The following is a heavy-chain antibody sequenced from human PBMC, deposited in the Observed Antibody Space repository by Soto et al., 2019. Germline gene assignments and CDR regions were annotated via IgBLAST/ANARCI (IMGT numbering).Heavy chain of an antibody. CDR1: GGSISSGDYY. V-gene: IGHV4-30-4*01. D-gene: IGHD4-17*01. J-gene: IGHJ5*02. Sequence: PSETLSLTCTVSGGSISSGDYYWSWIRQPPGKGLEWIGYIYYSGSTYYNPSLKSRVTISVDTSKNQFSLKLSSVTAADTAVYYCARSTVTDWSDPWGQGTLVTVSS. CDR3: ARSTVTDWSDP. CDR2: IYYSGST.